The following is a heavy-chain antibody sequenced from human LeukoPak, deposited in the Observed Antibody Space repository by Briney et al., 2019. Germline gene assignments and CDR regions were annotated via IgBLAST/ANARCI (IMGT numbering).Heavy chain of an antibody. CDR1: GFTFSSYA. CDR2: ISYDGSNK. J-gene: IGHJ4*02. CDR3: ARERGVTMVRGAVLY. Sequence: GGSLRLSCAASGFTFSSYAMHWVRQAPGKGLEWVAVISYDGSNKYYADSVKGRFTISRDNSKNTLYLQMNSLRAEDTAVYYCARERGVTMVRGAVLYWGQGTLVTVSS. D-gene: IGHD3-10*01. V-gene: IGHV3-30*01.